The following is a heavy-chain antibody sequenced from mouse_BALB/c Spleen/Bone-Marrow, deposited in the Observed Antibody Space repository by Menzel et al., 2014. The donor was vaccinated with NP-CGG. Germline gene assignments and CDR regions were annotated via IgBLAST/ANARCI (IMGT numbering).Heavy chain of an antibody. V-gene: IGHV1S56*01. J-gene: IGHJ4*01. CDR2: IYPGDFNT. CDR3: ARKSQRAYDSMIY. Sequence: QVQLRQSGPELVKPGASVRISCKASGYTFTSFYIHWVRQRPGQGLEWIGWIYPGDFNTKYNEKFKGKATLTADKPSSTASMQLSSLTSEDSAVYFCARKSQRAYDSMIYWGQGTSVTVSS. D-gene: IGHD2-4*01. CDR1: GYTFTSFY.